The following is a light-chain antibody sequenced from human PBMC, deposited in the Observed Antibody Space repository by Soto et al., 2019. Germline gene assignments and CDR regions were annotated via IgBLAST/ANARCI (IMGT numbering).Light chain of an antibody. CDR3: QLCYGTTT. Sequence: DIQMTQSPSSLSASVGDRVTITCRASQSISSFLSWYQQKPGKAPNLLIYGVSSLQSGVPSRFSGSGSGTDFTLTISGLHREKLENYYCQLCYGTTTFGPGTKVDIK. V-gene: IGKV1-39*01. CDR1: QSISSF. CDR2: GVS. J-gene: IGKJ3*01.